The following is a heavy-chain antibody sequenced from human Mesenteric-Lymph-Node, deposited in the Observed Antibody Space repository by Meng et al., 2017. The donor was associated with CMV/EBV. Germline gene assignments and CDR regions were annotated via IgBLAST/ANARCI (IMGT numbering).Heavy chain of an antibody. J-gene: IGHJ4*02. CDR1: GGSISSYY. Sequence: GSLRLSCTVSGGSISSYYWSWIRQPPGKGLEWIGYIYYSGSTNYNPSLKSRVTISVDTSKNQFSLKLSSVTAADTAVYYCARDLLGYLDYWGQGTLVTVSS. V-gene: IGHV4-59*01. CDR2: IYYSGST. CDR3: ARDLLGYLDY.